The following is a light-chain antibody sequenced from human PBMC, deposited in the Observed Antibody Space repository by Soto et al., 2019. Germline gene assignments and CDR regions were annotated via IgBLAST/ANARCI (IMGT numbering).Light chain of an antibody. CDR3: QQYGSSSFT. V-gene: IGKV3-20*01. CDR1: QSVSSSY. CDR2: GAS. Sequence: EIVLTQSPGTLSLSPGERATLSCRASQSVSSSYLAWYQQKPGQAPRLLIYGASSRATGIPDRFSGSGSAINFTLTISRLETEDFALYYCQQYGSSSFTFGPGTKVDIK. J-gene: IGKJ3*01.